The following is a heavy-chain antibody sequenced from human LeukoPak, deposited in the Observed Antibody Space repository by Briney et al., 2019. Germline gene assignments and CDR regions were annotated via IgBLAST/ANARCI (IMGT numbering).Heavy chain of an antibody. V-gene: IGHV1-2*02. D-gene: IGHD6-13*01. CDR3: ARDPPAAGSTEFDS. J-gene: IGHJ4*02. Sequence: ASVKVSCKASGFTFTDYYIQWVRQAPGQGLEWMGSIHPKSGNTKYAQKFQGRVTVTRDTSISSTYMELIRLTSDDTAVYYCARDPPAAGSTEFDSWGQGTLVTVSS. CDR1: GFTFTDYY. CDR2: IHPKSGNT.